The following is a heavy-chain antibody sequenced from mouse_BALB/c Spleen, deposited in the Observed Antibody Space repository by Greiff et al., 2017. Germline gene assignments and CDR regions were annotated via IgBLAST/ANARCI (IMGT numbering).Heavy chain of an antibody. V-gene: IGHV1S29*02. CDR3: AREGDYGDYAMDY. D-gene: IGHD2-4*01. J-gene: IGHJ4*01. Sequence: EVQLQQSGPELVKPGASVKISCKASGYTFTDYNMHWVKQSHGKSLEWIGYIYPYNGGTGYNQKFKSKATLTVGNSSSTAYMELRSLTSEDSAVYYCAREGDYGDYAMDYWGQGTSVTVSS. CDR2: IYPYNGGT. CDR1: GYTFTDYN.